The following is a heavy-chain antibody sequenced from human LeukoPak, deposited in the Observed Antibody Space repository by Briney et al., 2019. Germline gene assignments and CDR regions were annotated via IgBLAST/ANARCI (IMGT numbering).Heavy chain of an antibody. J-gene: IGHJ4*02. D-gene: IGHD3-10*01. CDR2: IKQDGNQS. CDR3: ARDLLNTMVRGSSDY. V-gene: IGHV3-7*01. Sequence: PEGSLRLSCVASGFTFSTYWMTWVRQAPGKGLEWVANIKQDGNQSYYVDSVRGRFTISRDNSKNSLYLQMDSLRVDDTAVYYCARDLLNTMVRGSSDYWGQGTLVTVSS. CDR1: GFTFSTYW.